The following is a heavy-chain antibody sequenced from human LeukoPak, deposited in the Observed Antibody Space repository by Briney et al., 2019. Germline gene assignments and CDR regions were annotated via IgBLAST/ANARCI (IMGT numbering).Heavy chain of an antibody. D-gene: IGHD6-6*01. CDR2: ISSSGSTI. J-gene: IGHJ6*03. V-gene: IGHV3-48*03. CDR1: GFTFSSYE. Sequence: GGSLRLSCAASGFTFSSYEMNWVRQAPGKGLEWVSYISSSGSTIYYADSVKGRFTISRDNAKNSLYLQMNSLRAEDTAVYYCAREASEYSSSSPPGGYYYYYMDVWGKGTTVTVSS. CDR3: AREASEYSSSSPPGGYYYYYMDV.